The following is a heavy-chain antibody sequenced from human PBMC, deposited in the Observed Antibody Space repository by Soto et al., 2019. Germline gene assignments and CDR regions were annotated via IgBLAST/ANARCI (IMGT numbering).Heavy chain of an antibody. CDR1: GFTFNNYA. J-gene: IGHJ3*02. CDR3: SRGMVVAGTRLAFDI. Sequence: GGSLRLSCVVSGFTFNNYAMNWVRQGPGQGLEWVSYISSSSNTIYYADSVKGRFTISRDNAQSSLYLQMNSLRAEDTAVYYCSRGMVVAGTRLAFDIWGQGTVVTVSS. D-gene: IGHD2-15*01. CDR2: ISSSSNTI. V-gene: IGHV3-48*01.